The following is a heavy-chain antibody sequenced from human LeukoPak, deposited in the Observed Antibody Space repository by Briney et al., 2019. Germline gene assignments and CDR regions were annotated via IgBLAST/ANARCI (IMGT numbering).Heavy chain of an antibody. D-gene: IGHD3-16*02. J-gene: IGHJ4*02. CDR3: ARDGYVWGSYLRHYYFDY. CDR1: GFAFNTYV. CDR2: ISYDGSNK. Sequence: GGSLRLSCVASGFAFNTYVMSWVRQAPGKGLEWVAVISYDGSNKYYADSVKGRFTISRDNSKNTLYLQMNSLRAEDTAVYYCARDGYVWGSYLRHYYFDYWGQGTLVTVSS. V-gene: IGHV3-30-3*01.